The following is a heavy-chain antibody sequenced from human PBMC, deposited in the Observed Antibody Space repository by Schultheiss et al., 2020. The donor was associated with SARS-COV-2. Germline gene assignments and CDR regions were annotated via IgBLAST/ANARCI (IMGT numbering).Heavy chain of an antibody. V-gene: IGHV3-7*01. CDR1: GFTVSSNY. Sequence: GESLKISCAASGFTVSSNYMSWVRQAPGKGLEWVASITEGGSAKYYVDSVRGRFTISRDNAKNSLSLQMNSLRGEDTAVYYCARGQNGWEYRPYYFDYWGQGTLVTVSS. J-gene: IGHJ4*02. CDR2: ITEGGSAK. CDR3: ARGQNGWEYRPYYFDY. D-gene: IGHD1-26*01.